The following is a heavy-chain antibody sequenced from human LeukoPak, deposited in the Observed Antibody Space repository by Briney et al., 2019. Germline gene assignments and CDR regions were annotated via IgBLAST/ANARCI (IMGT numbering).Heavy chain of an antibody. CDR1: GFTFSSYE. J-gene: IGHJ5*02. Sequence: GGSLRLSCAASGFTFSSYEMNWVRQAPGKGLEWVSYISSSGSTIYYADSVKGRFTISRDNAKNSLYLQMTSLRAEDTAVYYCARGSWVRGVIMRGWFDPWGQGTLVTVSS. V-gene: IGHV3-48*03. CDR3: ARGSWVRGVIMRGWFDP. D-gene: IGHD3-10*01. CDR2: ISSSGSTI.